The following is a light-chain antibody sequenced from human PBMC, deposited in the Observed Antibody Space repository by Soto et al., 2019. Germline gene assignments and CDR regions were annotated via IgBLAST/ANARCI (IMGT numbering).Light chain of an antibody. J-gene: IGLJ1*01. CDR2: DVT. CDR3: RSYAGSSTFVV. CDR1: SSDVGSYNL. Sequence: QSALTQPASVSGSPGQSITISCTGTSSDVGSYNLVSWYQQHPGKAPKLMIYDVTKRPSGVSNRFSGSKSGNTASLTISGLQADDEADYYCRSYAGSSTFVVFGTGTQLTVL. V-gene: IGLV2-23*02.